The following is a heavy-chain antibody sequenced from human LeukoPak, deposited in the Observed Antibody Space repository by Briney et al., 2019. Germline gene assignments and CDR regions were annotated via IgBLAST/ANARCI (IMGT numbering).Heavy chain of an antibody. V-gene: IGHV3-9*01. CDR1: GFTFDDYA. J-gene: IGHJ6*03. D-gene: IGHD4-23*01. CDR2: ISWNSGSI. CDR3: AREVATQDYYYYMDV. Sequence: GRSLRLSCAASGFTFDDYAMHWVRPAPGKGLEWVSGISWNSGSIGYADSVKGRFTISRDNAKNSLYLQMTSLRAEDTAFYYCAREVATQDYYYYMDVWGKGTTVTVSS.